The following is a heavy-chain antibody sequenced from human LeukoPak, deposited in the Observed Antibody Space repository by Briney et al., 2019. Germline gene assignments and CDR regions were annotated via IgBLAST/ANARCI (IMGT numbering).Heavy chain of an antibody. J-gene: IGHJ4*02. D-gene: IGHD6-19*01. V-gene: IGHV3-21*01. CDR1: GFTFSSYS. CDR3: ARMGAVAAIDY. Sequence: SGGSLRLSCAASGFTFSSYSMNWVRQAPGKGLEWVSSISSSSSYIYYADSVKGRFTISRDNAKNSLYLQMNSLRAEDTAVYYCARMGAVAAIDYWGQGTLVTVSS. CDR2: ISSSSSYI.